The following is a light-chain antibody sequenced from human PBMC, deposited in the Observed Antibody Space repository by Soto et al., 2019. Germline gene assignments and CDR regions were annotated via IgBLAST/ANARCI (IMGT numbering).Light chain of an antibody. V-gene: IGKV1-5*01. J-gene: IGKJ1*01. CDR2: AAS. CDR3: QQFNSYPWT. Sequence: IQMNQSPSIVSASVGDRVTITCRASQTISSWLAWYQQRPGKAPILLIYAASHLESGVPLRFSGSGSGTEFTLTIDSLQPDDFATYYCQQFNSYPWTFGQGTKVDI. CDR1: QTISSW.